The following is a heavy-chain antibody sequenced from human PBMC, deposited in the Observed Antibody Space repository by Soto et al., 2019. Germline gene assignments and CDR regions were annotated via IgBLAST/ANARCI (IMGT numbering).Heavy chain of an antibody. CDR3: AKDRPRRTSGYFFDY. D-gene: IGHD1-1*01. CDR1: GYSFTNYW. CDR2: IYPEDSET. V-gene: IGHV5-51*01. Sequence: GESLKISCKGSGYSFTNYWIGWVRQMPGKDLEWIGIIYPEDSETRYSPSFQGLVTISVDKSISTAYLHMNSLRAEDTALYYCAKDRPRRTSGYFFDYWGQGTPVTVSS. J-gene: IGHJ4*02.